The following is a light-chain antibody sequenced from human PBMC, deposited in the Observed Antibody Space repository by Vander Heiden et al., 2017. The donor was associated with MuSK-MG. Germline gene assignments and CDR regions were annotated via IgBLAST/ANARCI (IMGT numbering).Light chain of an antibody. CDR3: QQCYSTPLT. J-gene: IGKJ4*01. V-gene: IGKV1-39*01. CDR1: QSISSY. Sequence: DIQMTPSPSSLSASVVDRVTITCRASQSISSYLNWYQQKPGLAPKLLIYAASSLQSRVPSRFSDRGSPTDFTLTIRRLKIAAFATYYCQQCYSTPLTFGGGTKVEIK. CDR2: AAS.